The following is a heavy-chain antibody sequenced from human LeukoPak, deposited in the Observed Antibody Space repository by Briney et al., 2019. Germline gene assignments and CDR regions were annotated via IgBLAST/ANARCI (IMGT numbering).Heavy chain of an antibody. J-gene: IGHJ4*02. D-gene: IGHD3-10*01. CDR3: AMGGYYGSGSYYEALGY. CDR2: ISGDGGST. Sequence: GGSLRLSCAASGFTFDDYAMHWVRQAPGKGLEWVSLISGDGGSTYYADSEKGRFTISRDNSKNSLYLQMNSLRTEDTALYYCAMGGYYGSGSYYEALGYWGQGTLVTVSS. CDR1: GFTFDDYA. V-gene: IGHV3-43*02.